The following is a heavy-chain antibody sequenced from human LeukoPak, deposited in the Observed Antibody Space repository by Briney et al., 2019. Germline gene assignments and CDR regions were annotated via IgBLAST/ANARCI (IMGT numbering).Heavy chain of an antibody. CDR2: IYYSRST. V-gene: IGHV4-31*03. D-gene: IGHD2-21*02. CDR3: ARGPLAYCGGDCYNNWFDP. J-gene: IGHJ5*02. CDR1: GGSISSGGYY. Sequence: PSHTLSLTCTVSGGSISSGGYYWSWIRQHPGKSLEWIGYIYYSRSTYYNPSLKSRLTISVDTSKNQFSLKLSSVTAADTAVYYCARGPLAYCGGDCYNNWFDPWGQGTLVTVSS.